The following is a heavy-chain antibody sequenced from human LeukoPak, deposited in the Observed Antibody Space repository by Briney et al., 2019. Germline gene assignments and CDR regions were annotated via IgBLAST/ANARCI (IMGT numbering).Heavy chain of an antibody. CDR3: GYGMDV. CDR2: IYHSGNT. J-gene: IGHJ6*02. CDR1: TYSISSGYY. V-gene: IGHV4-38-2*01. Sequence: SETLSLTCSVSTYSISSGYYWGWIRQPPGKGLEWIGSIYHSGNTYYNPSLKSRVTISVDTSKNHFSLKLSSVTAADTAVYYCGYGMDVWGQGTTVTVSS.